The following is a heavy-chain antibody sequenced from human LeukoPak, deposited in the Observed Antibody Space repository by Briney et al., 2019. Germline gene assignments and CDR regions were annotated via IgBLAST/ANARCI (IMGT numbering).Heavy chain of an antibody. V-gene: IGHV1-69*04. J-gene: IGHJ4*02. Sequence: GSSVKVSCKASGGTFSSYAISWVRQAPGQGLEWMGRIIPILGIANYAQKFQGRVAITADKSTSTAYMELSSLRSEDTAVYYCARDAPAWYFDYWGQGTLVTVSS. CDR2: IIPILGIA. CDR3: ARDAPAWYFDY. D-gene: IGHD2-2*01. CDR1: GGTFSSYA.